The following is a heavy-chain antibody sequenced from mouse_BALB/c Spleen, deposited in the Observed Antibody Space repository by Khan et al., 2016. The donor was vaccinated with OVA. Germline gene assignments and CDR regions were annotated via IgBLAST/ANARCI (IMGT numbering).Heavy chain of an antibody. Sequence: VQLQESGPGLVAPSQSLSITCTVSGFSLTGYGVNWVRQPPGKGLEWLGMIWGDGSTDYNSALKYSLSISKGNYKSQVFLKMNSLHTDDTDRYYCARGIYYDYGYYYVMDYWGQGTSVTVSS. CDR2: IWGDGST. V-gene: IGHV2-6-7*01. CDR3: ARGIYYDYGYYYVMDY. J-gene: IGHJ4*01. CDR1: GFSLTGYG. D-gene: IGHD2-4*01.